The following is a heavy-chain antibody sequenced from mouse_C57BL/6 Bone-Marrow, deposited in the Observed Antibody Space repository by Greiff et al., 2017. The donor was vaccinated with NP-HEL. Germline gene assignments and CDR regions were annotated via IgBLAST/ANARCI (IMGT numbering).Heavy chain of an antibody. Sequence: EVQLVESGGGLVQPGGSLSLSCAASGFTFTDHYMSWVRQPPGKALEWLGFTRNKANGYTTECSATVKGGFTSSRDNPQCILYPQVNARRAEDSATYCCARYPLITTVVGSYYFDYWGQGTTLAVSS. D-gene: IGHD1-1*01. V-gene: IGHV7-3*01. J-gene: IGHJ2*01. CDR3: ARYPLITTVVGSYYFDY. CDR1: GFTFTDHY. CDR2: TRNKANGYTT.